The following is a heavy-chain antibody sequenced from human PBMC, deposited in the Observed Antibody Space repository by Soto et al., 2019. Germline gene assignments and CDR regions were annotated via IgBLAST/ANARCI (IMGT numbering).Heavy chain of an antibody. D-gene: IGHD5-12*01. J-gene: IGHJ3*02. Sequence: ASVKVSCKASGYTFTSYGISWVRQAPGQGLEWMGWISAYNGNTNYAQKLQGRVTMTTDTSTSTAYMELRSLRPDDTAVYYCARDSPLEYSGYDYPVNAFDIWGQGTMVTVSS. CDR3: ARDSPLEYSGYDYPVNAFDI. CDR2: ISAYNGNT. CDR1: GYTFTSYG. V-gene: IGHV1-18*01.